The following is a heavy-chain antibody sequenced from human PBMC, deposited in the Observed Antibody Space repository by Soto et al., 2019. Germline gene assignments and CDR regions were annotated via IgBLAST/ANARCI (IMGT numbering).Heavy chain of an antibody. J-gene: IGHJ6*02. CDR3: ARDRIAVSLYYYYGMDV. Sequence: PGGSLRLSXAASGFTFSSHEINSGRQAPAPGLEWVSYISSSGSTIYYADSVKGRFTISRDNAKNSLYLQMNSLRAEDTAVYYCARDRIAVSLYYYYGMDVWGQGTTVTVSS. CDR1: GFTFSSHE. V-gene: IGHV3-48*03. CDR2: ISSSGSTI. D-gene: IGHD6-19*01.